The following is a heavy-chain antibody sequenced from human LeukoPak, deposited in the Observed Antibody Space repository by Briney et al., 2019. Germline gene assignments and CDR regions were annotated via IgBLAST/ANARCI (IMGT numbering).Heavy chain of an antibody. J-gene: IGHJ4*02. Sequence: GGSLRLSCAASGFTFSSYAMSWVRQAPGKGLEWVSAISGSGGSTYYADSVKGRFTISRDNSKNTLYLQMNSLRAEDTAVYYCAKDFSMTTVTTNDYWGQGTLVTVSS. CDR1: GFTFSSYA. CDR2: ISGSGGST. D-gene: IGHD4-17*01. V-gene: IGHV3-23*01. CDR3: AKDFSMTTVTTNDY.